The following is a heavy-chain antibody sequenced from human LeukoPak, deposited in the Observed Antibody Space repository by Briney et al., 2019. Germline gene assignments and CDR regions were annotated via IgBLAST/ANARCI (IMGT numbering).Heavy chain of an antibody. V-gene: IGHV4-59*01. CDR1: GGSISSYY. Sequence: PSETLSLTCTVSGGSISSYYWSWIRQPPGKGLEWIGYIYYSGSTNYNPSLKSGVTISVDTSKNQFSLKLSSVTAADTAAYYCARAYYDFWSGYYFDYWGQGTLVTVSS. CDR3: ARAYYDFWSGYYFDY. CDR2: IYYSGST. D-gene: IGHD3-3*01. J-gene: IGHJ4*02.